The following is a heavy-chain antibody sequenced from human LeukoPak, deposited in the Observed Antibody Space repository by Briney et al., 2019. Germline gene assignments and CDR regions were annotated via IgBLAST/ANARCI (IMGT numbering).Heavy chain of an antibody. CDR2: ITTSSSDM. J-gene: IGHJ5*01. CDR3: AKDYNRASYYGSGFGP. V-gene: IGHV3-21*01. Sequence: PGGSLRLSCAASGFTFSVYSMNWVCQAPGKGLEWVSSITTSSSDMYYADSVKGRFTISRDNAKNSLFLQMNRLRAEDTAVYYCAKDYNRASYYGSGFGPWGQGTLVTVSS. CDR1: GFTFSVYS. D-gene: IGHD3-10*01.